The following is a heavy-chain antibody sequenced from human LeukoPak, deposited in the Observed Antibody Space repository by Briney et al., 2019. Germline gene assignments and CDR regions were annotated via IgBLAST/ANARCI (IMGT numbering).Heavy chain of an antibody. CDR1: GGSISSSSYY. Sequence: SETLSLTCTVSGGSISSSSYYWGWIRQPPGKGLEWIGSIYYSGSTYYNPSLKSRVTISVDTSKSQFSLKLSSVTAADTAVYYCARLPRNYYDSSGYVYWGQGTLVTVSS. J-gene: IGHJ4*02. CDR2: IYYSGST. CDR3: ARLPRNYYDSSGYVY. V-gene: IGHV4-39*01. D-gene: IGHD3-22*01.